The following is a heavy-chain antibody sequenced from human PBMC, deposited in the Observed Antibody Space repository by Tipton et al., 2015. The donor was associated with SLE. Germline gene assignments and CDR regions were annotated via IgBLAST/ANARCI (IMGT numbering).Heavy chain of an antibody. D-gene: IGHD2-2*01. CDR1: GGTFTNYA. J-gene: IGHJ6*03. CDR2: IVPLFGTT. Sequence: QVQLVQSGPEVKKPGSSVRVSCKTSGGTFTNYAFNWVRQAPGQGLEWVGKIVPLFGTTDYAPNFQGRVTFTADKSTKTAYMEVSSLTSADSAVYYCSAASSPRDYYMDVWGKGTAVSVSS. CDR3: SAASSPRDYYMDV. V-gene: IGHV1-69*06.